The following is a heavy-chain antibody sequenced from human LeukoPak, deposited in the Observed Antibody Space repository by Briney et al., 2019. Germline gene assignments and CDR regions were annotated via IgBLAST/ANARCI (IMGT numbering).Heavy chain of an antibody. D-gene: IGHD5-12*01. CDR2: ISYDGSNE. CDR3: ARGRNLVATSGYFDY. J-gene: IGHJ4*02. Sequence: GGSLGLSCAASGFTFSNYAMHWVRQAPGKGLEWVATISYDGSNEYYADSVKGRFTISRDNSKNTLYLEMNSLRAEDTAVYYCARGRNLVATSGYFDYWGQGTLVTVSS. CDR1: GFTFSNYA. V-gene: IGHV3-30-3*01.